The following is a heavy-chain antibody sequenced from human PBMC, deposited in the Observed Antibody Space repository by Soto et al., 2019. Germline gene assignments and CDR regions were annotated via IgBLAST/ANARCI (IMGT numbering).Heavy chain of an antibody. Sequence: QLQLQESGPGLVKPSETLSLTCTVSGGSISSSSYYWGWIRQPPGKGLEWIGSLYYSGSTYYNPSLKSRVTISVDTSKNQCSLKLSSVTAADTAVYYCARFDPSYYDSSPYPFDIWGQGTMVTVSS. CDR2: LYYSGST. CDR1: GGSISSSSYY. V-gene: IGHV4-39*01. J-gene: IGHJ3*02. CDR3: ARFDPSYYDSSPYPFDI. D-gene: IGHD3-22*01.